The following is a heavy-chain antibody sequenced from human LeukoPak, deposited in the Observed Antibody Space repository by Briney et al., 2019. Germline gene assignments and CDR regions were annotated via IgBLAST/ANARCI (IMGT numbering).Heavy chain of an antibody. Sequence: ASQTLSLTCTVSGGSISSGSYYWSWIRQPAGKGLEWIGRIYTSGSTNYNPSLKSRVTISVDTSKNQFSLKLSSVTAADTAVYYCARQSAIFALHYYYMDVWGKGTTVTVSS. V-gene: IGHV4-61*02. D-gene: IGHD3-3*01. J-gene: IGHJ6*03. CDR3: ARQSAIFALHYYYMDV. CDR2: IYTSGST. CDR1: GGSISSGSYY.